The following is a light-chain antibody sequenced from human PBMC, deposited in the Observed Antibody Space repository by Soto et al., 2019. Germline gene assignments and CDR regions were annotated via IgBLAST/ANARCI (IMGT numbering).Light chain of an antibody. Sequence: EIVLTQSPATLSLSPGERATLSCRASRSVSSYLAWYQQKPGQAPRLLIYDASNRATGIPARFSGSGSGTDFTLTISSLEPEDFAVYYCQQRSNLIT. CDR2: DAS. V-gene: IGKV3-11*01. CDR1: RSVSSY. CDR3: QQRSNLIT. J-gene: IGKJ5*01.